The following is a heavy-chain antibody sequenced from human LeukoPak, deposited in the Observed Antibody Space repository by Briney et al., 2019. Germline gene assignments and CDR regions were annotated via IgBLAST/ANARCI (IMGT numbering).Heavy chain of an antibody. Sequence: ASVKVSCKASGGTFSSYAISWVRQAPGQGLEWMGRIIPILGIANYAQKFQGRVTITADKSTSTAYMELSSLRSEDTAVYYCARGTQDGYRGYWGQGTLVTVSS. CDR3: ARGTQDGYRGY. V-gene: IGHV1-69*04. D-gene: IGHD5-24*01. CDR2: IIPILGIA. CDR1: GGTFSSYA. J-gene: IGHJ4*02.